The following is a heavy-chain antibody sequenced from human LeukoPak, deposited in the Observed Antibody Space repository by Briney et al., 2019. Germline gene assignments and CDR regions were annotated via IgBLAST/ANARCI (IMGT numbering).Heavy chain of an antibody. D-gene: IGHD3-10*01. J-gene: IGHJ4*02. CDR2: ISDSGGST. Sequence: GGSLRLSCAASGFTFSSYAMSWVRQAPGRGLEWVSVISDSGGSTYHADSVKGRFTISRDNSKNTLYLQMNSLRVEDTAVYSCARASGPFDYWGQGTLVTVSS. V-gene: IGHV3-23*01. CDR1: GFTFSSYA. CDR3: ARASGPFDY.